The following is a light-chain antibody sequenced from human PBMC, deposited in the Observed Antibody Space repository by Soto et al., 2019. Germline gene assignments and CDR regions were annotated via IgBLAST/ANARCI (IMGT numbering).Light chain of an antibody. CDR2: ETS. CDR3: QQSFGPPYT. Sequence: DIQMTQSPSSLSALVEKRVTITSRASKILGRRLTWYQQKAGEAPKLLIYETSNLQNGVPSRFSGSGSETDFTLTINSLQPEDFATYYCQQSFGPPYTFGQGTKLE. CDR1: KILGRR. J-gene: IGKJ2*01. V-gene: IGKV1-39*01.